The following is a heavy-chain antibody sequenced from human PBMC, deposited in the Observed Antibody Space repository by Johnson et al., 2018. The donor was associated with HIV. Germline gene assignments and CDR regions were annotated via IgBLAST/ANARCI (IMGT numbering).Heavy chain of an antibody. J-gene: IGHJ3*02. Sequence: VQLVESGGGVVQPGRSLRLSCAASGFTFSSYAMHWVRQAPGKGLVWVSGINSDGSNTNYADSVKGRFTISRDNSKNTLYLQMGSLRAEDMAVYYCARGGLEMATITDAFDIWGQGTMVTVSS. CDR1: GFTFSSYA. V-gene: IGHV3-64*07. CDR3: ARGGLEMATITDAFDI. CDR2: INSDGSNT. D-gene: IGHD5-24*01.